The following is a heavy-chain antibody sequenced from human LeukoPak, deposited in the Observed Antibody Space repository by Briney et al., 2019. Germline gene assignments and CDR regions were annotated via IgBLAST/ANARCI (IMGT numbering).Heavy chain of an antibody. J-gene: IGHJ6*03. V-gene: IGHV4-34*01. D-gene: IGHD2-2*01. CDR1: GGSFSGYY. CDR3: ATGGRGPAALGRYDYYYMDV. CDR2: INHSGST. Sequence: SETLSLTCAVYGGSFSGYYWSWIRQPPGKGLEWIGEINHSGSTNYNPSLKSRVTISVDTSKNQFSLKLSSVTAADTAVYYCATGGRGPAALGRYDYYYMDVWGKGTTVTVSS.